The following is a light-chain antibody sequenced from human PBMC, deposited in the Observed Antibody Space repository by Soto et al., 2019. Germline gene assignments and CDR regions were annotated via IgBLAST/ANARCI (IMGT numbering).Light chain of an antibody. CDR3: QQYNTSPWT. J-gene: IGKJ1*01. V-gene: IGKV1-5*03. CDR2: EAS. Sequence: DIQMTQSPSILSASVGDRVTITCRASQRISTWLAWYQQKPGKAPIVLIFEASTLESWVPSRFSGSGSGTQFTLTISGLLPDDFATYSCQQYNTSPWTFGQGTKVEIK. CDR1: QRISTW.